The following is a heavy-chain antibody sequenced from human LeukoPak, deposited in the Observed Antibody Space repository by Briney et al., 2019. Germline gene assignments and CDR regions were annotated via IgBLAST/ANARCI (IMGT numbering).Heavy chain of an antibody. J-gene: IGHJ5*02. CDR2: ISSSSSYI. Sequence: PGGSLRLSCAASGFTFSSYSMNWVRQAPGKGLEWVSSISSSSSYIYYADSVKGRFTISRDNAKNSLYLQMNSLRAEDTAVYYCARDPLVGATSGNWFDPWGQGTLVTVSS. V-gene: IGHV3-21*01. CDR1: GFTFSSYS. CDR3: ARDPLVGATSGNWFDP. D-gene: IGHD1-26*01.